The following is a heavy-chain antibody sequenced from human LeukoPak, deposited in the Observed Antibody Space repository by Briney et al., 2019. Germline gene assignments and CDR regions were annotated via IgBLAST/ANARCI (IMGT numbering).Heavy chain of an antibody. J-gene: IGHJ4*02. CDR1: GFSFSSYG. V-gene: IGHV3-33*06. CDR3: AKAQTESGYLYYFDY. D-gene: IGHD5-12*01. Sequence: PGRSLRLSCAASGFSFSSYGIHWVRQAPGKGLDWVAVIWYDGNSQYYADSVKGRFTISRDNSKNTLYLQMNSLRAEDTAVYYCAKAQTESGYLYYFDYWGQGTLVTVSS. CDR2: IWYDGNSQ.